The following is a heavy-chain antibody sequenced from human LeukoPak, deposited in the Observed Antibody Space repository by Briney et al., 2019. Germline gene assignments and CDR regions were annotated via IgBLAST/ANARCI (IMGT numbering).Heavy chain of an antibody. J-gene: IGHJ4*02. D-gene: IGHD3-16*01. Sequence: PGGSLRLSCAASGFIFSNYGMTWVRQAPGKGLEWVSSISSSSSYIYYADSVKGRFTISRDNAKNSLYLQMNSLRDEDTAVYYCARDYVQDYWGQGTLVTVSS. V-gene: IGHV3-21*01. CDR1: GFIFSNYG. CDR3: ARDYVQDY. CDR2: ISSSSSYI.